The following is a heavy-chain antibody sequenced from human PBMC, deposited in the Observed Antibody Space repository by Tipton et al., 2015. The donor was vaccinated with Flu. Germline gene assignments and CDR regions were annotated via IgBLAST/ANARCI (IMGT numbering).Heavy chain of an antibody. D-gene: IGHD6-13*01. CDR3: ARDSSVSSPRVFTY. CDR2: FYYSGNT. CDR1: GGSISSYY. Sequence: TLSLTCTVSGGSISSYYWSWIRQPPGKGLEWIGYFYYSGNTNYNPSLKSRVTISVDTSKNQFSLKVTSVTAADTAVYYCARDSSVSSPRVFTYWGQGLLVTVSS. J-gene: IGHJ4*02. V-gene: IGHV4-59*01.